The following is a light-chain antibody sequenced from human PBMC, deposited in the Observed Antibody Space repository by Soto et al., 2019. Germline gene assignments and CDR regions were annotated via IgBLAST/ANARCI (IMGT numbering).Light chain of an antibody. V-gene: IGKV3-15*01. J-gene: IGKJ5*01. CDR3: QQYNNWPPIT. CDR1: QSVSSSY. Sequence: EIVLTQSPGTLSLSPGERATLSCRASQSVSSSYLAWYQQKPGQAPRLLIYNASNRATGIPARFGGSGSGTEFTLTISSLQSEDFAVYYCQQYNNWPPITFGQGTRLEIK. CDR2: NAS.